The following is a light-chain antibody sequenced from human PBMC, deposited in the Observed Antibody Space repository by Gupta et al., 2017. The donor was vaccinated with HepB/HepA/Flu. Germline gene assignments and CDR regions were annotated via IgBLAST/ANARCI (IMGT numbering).Light chain of an antibody. V-gene: IGLV1-40*01. J-gene: IGLJ1*01. CDR2: GNN. Sequence: QSVLTQPPSVSGHPVQKITISCTGSRSNIGAGNHVQWYHQLPGAAPKVLIYGNNNRPSEVPDRFSGSTSDTSASLAITGLQAEDEADYYCQSFYNSLRGTVFGGGTKVAVL. CDR3: QSFYNSLRGTV. CDR1: RSNIGAGNH.